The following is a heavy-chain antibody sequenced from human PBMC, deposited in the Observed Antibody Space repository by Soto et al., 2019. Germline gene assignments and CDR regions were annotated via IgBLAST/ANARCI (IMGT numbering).Heavy chain of an antibody. V-gene: IGHV1-69*06. CDR2: IIPIFGPA. CDR1: EGIFTNYA. J-gene: IGHJ3*02. CDR3: ARDRHSSITYAFDI. Sequence: SVKVSCKSSEGIFTNYAINWVRQAPGQGLEWMGGIIPIFGPANYAQRFQARVTITADKSTSTVYMELSSLRSEDSAVYYCARDRHSSITYAFDIWGQVTVVTVSS. D-gene: IGHD1-20*01.